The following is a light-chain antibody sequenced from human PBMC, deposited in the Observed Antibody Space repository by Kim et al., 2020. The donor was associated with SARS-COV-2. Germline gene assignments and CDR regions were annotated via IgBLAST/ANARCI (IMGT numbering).Light chain of an antibody. J-gene: IGKJ3*01. Sequence: DIQMTQSPSSLSASVGDRVTITCQASQDIRKYLNWYQHISGTAPKLLIHDASNLETGVPSRFSGSGSGTHFTLSISSLQPEDTATCYCQQYDHLPFTFGPGTKVDIK. V-gene: IGKV1-33*01. CDR1: QDIRKY. CDR2: DAS. CDR3: QQYDHLPFT.